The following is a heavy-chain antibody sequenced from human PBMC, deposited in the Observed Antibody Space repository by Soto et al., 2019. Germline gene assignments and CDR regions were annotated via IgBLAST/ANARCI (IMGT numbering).Heavy chain of an antibody. V-gene: IGHV3-30*18. CDR1: GFTFSSYG. CDR2: ISYDGSNK. J-gene: IGHJ4*02. CDR3: AKSLRFLEWLFTLTPDY. Sequence: QVQLVESGGGVVQPGRSLRLSCAASGFTFSSYGMHSVRQAPGKGLEWVAVISYDGSNKYYADSVKGRFTISRDNSKNTLYLQMNSLRAEDTAVYYCAKSLRFLEWLFTLTPDYWGQGTLVTVSS. D-gene: IGHD3-3*01.